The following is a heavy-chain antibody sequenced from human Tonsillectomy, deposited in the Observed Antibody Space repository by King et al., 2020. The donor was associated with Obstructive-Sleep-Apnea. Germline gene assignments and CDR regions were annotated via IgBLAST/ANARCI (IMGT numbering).Heavy chain of an antibody. Sequence: QLQESGPGLVKPSQTLSLNCTVSGGSLRSVGYSWSWIRQYPGKGLEWIGYIHYSGSTSYNPSLKRRVTLSMDRSKTQFSLQLTSVTAADTAVYYGARDPGYSAYDVWGQGTLITVSS. V-gene: IGHV4-31*03. CDR2: IHYSGST. CDR1: GGSLRSVGYS. CDR3: ARDPGYSAYDV. J-gene: IGHJ4*02. D-gene: IGHD5-12*01.